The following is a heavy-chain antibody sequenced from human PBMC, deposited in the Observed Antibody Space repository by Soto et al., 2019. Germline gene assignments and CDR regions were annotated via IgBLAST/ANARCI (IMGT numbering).Heavy chain of an antibody. CDR1: GFTFSSYG. D-gene: IGHD2-8*02. V-gene: IGHV3-30*18. CDR2: ISYDGSNK. J-gene: IGHJ6*02. Sequence: PGGSLRLSCAASGFTFSSYGMQWIRQAPGKGLEWVAVISYDGSNKYYADSVKGRFTISRDNSKNTLYLQMNSLRAEDTAVYYCAKDLVGGMDVWGQGTTVTVSS. CDR3: AKDLVGGMDV.